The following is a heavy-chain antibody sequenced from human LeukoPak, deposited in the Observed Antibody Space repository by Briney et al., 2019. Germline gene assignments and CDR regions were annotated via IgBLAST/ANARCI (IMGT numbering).Heavy chain of an antibody. CDR3: AKASWVSRAEAVL. CDR1: GFTYSSYA. D-gene: IGHD6-19*01. J-gene: IGHJ4*02. Sequence: GGSLRLFCAASGFTYSSYAMSWVRQARARGLEWVTSLRGDGETFYIDSVKGRFTLSRDESRNTVYLQLNILRPEDTAAYFCAKASWVSRAEAVLWGQGTPVTVSS. V-gene: IGHV3-23*01. CDR2: LRGDGET.